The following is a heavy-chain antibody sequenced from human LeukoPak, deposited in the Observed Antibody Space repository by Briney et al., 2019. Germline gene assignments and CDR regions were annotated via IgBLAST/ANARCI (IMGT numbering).Heavy chain of an antibody. J-gene: IGHJ6*03. CDR2: ISWNSGSI. CDR3: AKGSSSLYYYYYMDV. CDR1: GFTFGDYA. D-gene: IGHD6-6*01. Sequence: GGSLRLSCAASGFTFGDYAMHWVRQAPGKGLELVSSISWNSGSIGYADSVKGRFTISRDNAKNSLYLQMNSLRAEDMALYYCAKGSSSLYYYYYMDVWGKGTTVTVSS. V-gene: IGHV3-9*03.